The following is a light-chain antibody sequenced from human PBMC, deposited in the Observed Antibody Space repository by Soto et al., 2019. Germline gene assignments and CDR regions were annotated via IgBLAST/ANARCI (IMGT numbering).Light chain of an antibody. CDR2: DAS. Sequence: DIQMTQSPSTLSASVGDRVTITCRASQSISSWLAWYQQKPGKAPKLLIYDASSLESGVPSRFSGSGSGTEFTLTISXLQPDDFATYYCQQYNSYWTFGQGTKVDIK. V-gene: IGKV1-5*01. CDR1: QSISSW. CDR3: QQYNSYWT. J-gene: IGKJ1*01.